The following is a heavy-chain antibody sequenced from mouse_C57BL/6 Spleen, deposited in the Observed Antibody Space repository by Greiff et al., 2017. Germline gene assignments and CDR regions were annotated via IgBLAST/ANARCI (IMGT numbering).Heavy chain of an antibody. D-gene: IGHD2-5*01. CDR1: GYTFTDYY. CDR2: INPNNGGT. V-gene: IGHV1-26*01. Sequence: VQLKESGPELVKPGASVKISCKASGYTFTDYYMNWVKQSHGKSLAWIGDINPNNGGTCYNQKFKGKATLTVDKSSSTAYMELRSLTSEDSAVYNCARYSNLLYAMDYWGQGTSVTVSS. J-gene: IGHJ4*01. CDR3: ARYSNLLYAMDY.